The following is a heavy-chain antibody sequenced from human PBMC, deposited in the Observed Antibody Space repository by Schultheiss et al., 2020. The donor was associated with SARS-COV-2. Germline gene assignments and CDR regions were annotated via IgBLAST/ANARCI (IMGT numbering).Heavy chain of an antibody. CDR1: GFTFSSYE. J-gene: IGHJ5*02. V-gene: IGHV3-48*03. D-gene: IGHD3-10*01. CDR3: AKGLVRGVIITEPWFDP. Sequence: GGSLRLSCAASGFTFSSYEMNWVRQAPGKGLEWVSYISSSGSTIYYADSVKGRFTISRDNAKNSLYLQMNSLRAEDTAVYYCAKGLVRGVIITEPWFDPWGQGTLVTVSS. CDR2: ISSSGSTI.